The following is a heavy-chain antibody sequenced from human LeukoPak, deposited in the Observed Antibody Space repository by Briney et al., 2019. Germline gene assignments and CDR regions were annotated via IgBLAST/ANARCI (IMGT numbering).Heavy chain of an antibody. Sequence: QPGGSLRLSCAASGFTFSTYEMNWVRQAPGKGLEWVSGINWNGGSTGYADSVKGRFTISRDNAKNSLYLQMNSLRAEDTALYYCARDLDCGGDCYSGAYFDYWGQGTLVTVSS. CDR2: INWNGGST. CDR1: GFTFSTYE. J-gene: IGHJ4*02. V-gene: IGHV3-20*04. D-gene: IGHD2-21*02. CDR3: ARDLDCGGDCYSGAYFDY.